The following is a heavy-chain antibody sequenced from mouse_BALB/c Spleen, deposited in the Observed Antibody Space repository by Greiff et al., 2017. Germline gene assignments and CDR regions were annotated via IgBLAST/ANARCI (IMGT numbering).Heavy chain of an antibody. CDR3: ERDPGGGAMDY. Sequence: DVKLVESGGGLVQPGGSRKLSCAASGFTFSDYGMAWVRQAPGKGPEWVAFISNLAYSIYYADTVTGRFTISRENAKNTLYLEMSSLRSEDTAMYYCERDPGGGAMDYWGQGTSVTVSS. J-gene: IGHJ4*01. V-gene: IGHV5-15*02. CDR1: GFTFSDYG. CDR2: ISNLAYSI.